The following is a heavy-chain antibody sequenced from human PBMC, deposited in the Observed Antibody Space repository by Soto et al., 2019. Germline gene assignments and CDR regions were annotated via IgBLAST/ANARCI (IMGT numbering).Heavy chain of an antibody. V-gene: IGHV4-59*08. CDR1: GGSISSYD. CDR3: ARWLLLLRWFDP. CDR2: IYYRGST. D-gene: IGHD3-22*01. Sequence: SETLSLTSTVSGGSISSYDWSWIRQPPGKGLEWIGSIYYRGSTYYNPSLKSRVTISVDTSKNQFSLKLSSVTAADTAVYYCARWLLLLRWFDPWGQGTLVTVSS. J-gene: IGHJ5*02.